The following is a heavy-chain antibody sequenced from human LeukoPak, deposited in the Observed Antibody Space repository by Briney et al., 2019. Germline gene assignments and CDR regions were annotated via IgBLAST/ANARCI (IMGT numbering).Heavy chain of an antibody. V-gene: IGHV4-59*01. J-gene: IGHJ4*02. D-gene: IGHD3-10*01. CDR1: GGSISSYY. CDR3: ARGGVYGSGGYYFDY. CDR2: IYYSGST. Sequence: SETLSLTCTVSGGSISSYYWSWLRQPPGKGLEWFGYIYYSGSTNYNPSLKSRVTISVDTSKNQFSLKLSCVTAADTAVYYCARGGVYGSGGYYFDYWGQGTLVTVSS.